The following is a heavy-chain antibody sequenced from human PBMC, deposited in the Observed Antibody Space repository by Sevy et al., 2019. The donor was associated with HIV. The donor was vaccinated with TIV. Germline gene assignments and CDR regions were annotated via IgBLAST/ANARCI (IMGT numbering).Heavy chain of an antibody. CDR2: ISGISNYI. CDR3: ARGVQTYDAFDI. Sequence: GGSLRLSCAASGFTFSSYSINWVRQVPGKGLEWVSYISGISNYIYYADSVKGRFSISRDNAKDSLYLHMNSLRAEDTAIYYCARGVQTYDAFDIWGQGTMVTVSS. CDR1: GFTFSSYS. V-gene: IGHV3-21*01. D-gene: IGHD6-6*01. J-gene: IGHJ3*02.